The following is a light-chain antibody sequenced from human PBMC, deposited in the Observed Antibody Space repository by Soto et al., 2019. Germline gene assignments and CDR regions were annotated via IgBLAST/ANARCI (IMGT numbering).Light chain of an antibody. J-gene: IGKJ1*01. CDR1: QSVSSSY. CDR2: GAS. V-gene: IGKV3-20*01. CDR3: QQYGSSRT. Sequence: EIVLTQSPGTLSLSPGDRATLSCRASQSVSSSYLAWYQQRPGQAPRLLIYGASSRASGIPDRFSGSGSGTDFTLTSSRLEPEDFAVYYCQQYGSSRTFGQGTKVEI.